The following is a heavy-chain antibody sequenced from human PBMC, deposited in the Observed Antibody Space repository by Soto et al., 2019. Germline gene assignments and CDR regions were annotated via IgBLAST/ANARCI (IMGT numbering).Heavy chain of an antibody. J-gene: IGHJ5*02. CDR2: INHSGST. Sequence: SQTLSLTCAVYGGSFSGYYWSWIRQPPGKGLEWIGEINHSGSTNYNPSLKRRVTISVDTSKNQFSLKLSSVTAADTAVYYCARGKGDTSSGWSYWFDPWGQGTLVTVSS. CDR3: ARGKGDTSSGWSYWFDP. CDR1: GGSFSGYY. V-gene: IGHV4-34*01. D-gene: IGHD6-19*01.